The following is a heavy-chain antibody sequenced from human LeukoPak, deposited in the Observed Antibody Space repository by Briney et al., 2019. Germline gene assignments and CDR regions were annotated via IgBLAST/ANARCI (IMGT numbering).Heavy chain of an antibody. Sequence: SQTLSLTCVISGDNVSTSSAAWNWLRQAPSRGLEWLGRTYYRSNGYTVYAVSVKSRFSITQDTSTNQFSLQLNSVPPADTAVYYCSRDLKTYYYDRSGPYYYNMDVWGKGTTVTVSS. CDR2: TYYRSNGYT. J-gene: IGHJ6*03. D-gene: IGHD3-22*01. CDR3: SRDLKTYYYDRSGPYYYNMDV. CDR1: GDNVSTSSAA. V-gene: IGHV6-1*01.